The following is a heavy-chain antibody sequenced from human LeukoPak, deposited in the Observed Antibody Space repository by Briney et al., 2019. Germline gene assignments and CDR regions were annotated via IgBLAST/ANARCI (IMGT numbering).Heavy chain of an antibody. D-gene: IGHD5-24*01. CDR3: AREVATTREIDY. V-gene: IGHV1-2*02. CDR1: GYTFTGYY. J-gene: IGHJ4*02. Sequence: ASVKVSCKASGYTFTGYYMHWVRQAPGRGLEWMGWINPNSGGTNYAQKFQGRVTMTRDTSISTAYMELSRLRSDDTAVYYCAREVATTREIDYWGQGTLVTVSS. CDR2: INPNSGGT.